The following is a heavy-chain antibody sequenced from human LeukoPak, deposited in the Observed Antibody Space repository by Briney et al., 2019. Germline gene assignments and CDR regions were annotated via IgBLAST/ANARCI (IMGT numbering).Heavy chain of an antibody. CDR1: GYNFTTYW. J-gene: IGHJ6*03. Sequence: GESLKISCKGSGYNFTTYWIGWVRQMPGQGLEWIGIIYPGDSDVRYSPSFQGQVSISTDNSITTAYLQWSVLQASDTAVYYCARPGRPPGLESGKDYYYYYMDVWGKGTTVIVSS. D-gene: IGHD3-3*01. CDR3: ARPGRPPGLESGKDYYYYYMDV. CDR2: IYPGDSDV. V-gene: IGHV5-51*01.